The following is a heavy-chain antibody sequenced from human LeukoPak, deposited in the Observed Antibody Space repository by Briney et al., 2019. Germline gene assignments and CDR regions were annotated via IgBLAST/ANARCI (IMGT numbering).Heavy chain of an antibody. V-gene: IGHV1-8*03. CDR3: ARGRCGSACYYYYMDV. CDR2: MNPNSGNT. D-gene: IGHD1-26*01. J-gene: IGHJ6*03. Sequence: WASVKVSCKASGYTFTSYDINWVRQATGQGLEWMGWMNPNSGNTGYAQKFQGRVTITRNTSISTAYMELSSLRSEDTAVYYCARGRCGSACYYYYMDVWGKGTTVTISS. CDR1: GYTFTSYD.